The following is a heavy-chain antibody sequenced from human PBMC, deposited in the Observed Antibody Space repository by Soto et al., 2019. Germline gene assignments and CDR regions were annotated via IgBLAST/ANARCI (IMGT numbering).Heavy chain of an antibody. Sequence: QLQLQESGPGLVKPSETLSLTCTVSGGSISSSSYYWGWIRQPPGKGLEWIGSIYYSGSTYYNPSLKSRVTISVDTSKNQFSLKLSSVTAADTAVYYCARHIAARYGYNWFDPWGQGTLVTVSS. CDR3: ARHIAARYGYNWFDP. CDR2: IYYSGST. V-gene: IGHV4-39*01. CDR1: GGSISSSSYY. D-gene: IGHD6-13*01. J-gene: IGHJ5*02.